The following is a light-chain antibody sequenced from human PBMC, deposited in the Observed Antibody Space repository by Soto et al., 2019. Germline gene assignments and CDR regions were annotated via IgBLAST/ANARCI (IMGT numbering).Light chain of an antibody. J-gene: IGLJ1*01. CDR2: DTT. V-gene: IGLV7-46*01. Sequence: QRGVTHEPSLNGSPGRPFTLTCGSSTGAVTNGHYPYWFQQKPGQAPRTLIYDTTNRHSWTPARFSGSLLGGKAALTLSGAQPEDEAEYYCLLPYNGTHVFGNGTKVTVL. CDR1: TGAVTNGHY. CDR3: LLPYNGTHV.